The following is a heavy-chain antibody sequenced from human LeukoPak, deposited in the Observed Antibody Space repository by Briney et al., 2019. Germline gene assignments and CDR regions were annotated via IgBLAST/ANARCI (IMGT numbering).Heavy chain of an antibody. J-gene: IGHJ3*01. D-gene: IGHD4-23*01. V-gene: IGHV3-74*01. CDR1: GFTFSGFW. CDR2: ISFDGSDA. CDR3: ARTLGLGNYGGNSYFDAFDV. Sequence: GGSLRLSCAASGFTFSGFWMHWVRQAPGKGLVWVSCISFDGSDATYADSVKGRFTISTDNAKNSLYLQMSSVRAAGTAVYYCARTLGLGNYGGNSYFDAFDVWGQGTMVTVSS.